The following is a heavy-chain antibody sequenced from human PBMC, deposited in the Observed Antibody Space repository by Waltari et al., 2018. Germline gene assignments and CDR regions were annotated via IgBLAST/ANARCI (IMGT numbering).Heavy chain of an antibody. J-gene: IGHJ4*02. V-gene: IGHV4-59*01. CDR1: GGSISSYY. CDR2: IYYSGST. Sequence: QVQLQESGPGLVKPSETLSLTCTVSGGSISSYYWSWLRQPPGKGLEWIGYIYYSGSTNYNPSLKSRVTISVDTSKNQFSLKLSSVTAADTAVYYCARDQSGSYGWDYWGQGTLVTVSS. D-gene: IGHD1-26*01. CDR3: ARDQSGSYGWDY.